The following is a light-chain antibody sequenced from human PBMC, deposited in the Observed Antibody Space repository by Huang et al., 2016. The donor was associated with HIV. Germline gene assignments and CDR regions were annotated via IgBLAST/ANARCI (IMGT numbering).Light chain of an antibody. CDR2: DTS. J-gene: IGKJ5*01. CDR3: QQRSNWNT. Sequence: EIVLTQSLVTLSLSPGERATLSCRASQSVSGYFAWYQQKPGQAPRLLICDTSKRATGIPDRFSGSGSGTDFTLTISSLEPEDFAVYYCQQRSNWNTFGQGTRLEIK. V-gene: IGKV3-11*01. CDR1: QSVSGY.